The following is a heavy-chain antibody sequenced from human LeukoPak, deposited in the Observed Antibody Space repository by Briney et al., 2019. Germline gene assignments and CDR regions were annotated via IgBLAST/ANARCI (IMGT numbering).Heavy chain of an antibody. CDR1: GFTFSTYT. Sequence: PGGSPRLSCAASGFTFSTYTMNWVRQAPGKGLQWVSTVSASSNIHYSESVKGRFTISRDNARNSLYLQMNSLRDEDTAVYYCVRDALQTAHFDYWGQGTLVTVSS. D-gene: IGHD2-21*01. V-gene: IGHV3-48*02. CDR2: VSASSNI. CDR3: VRDALQTAHFDY. J-gene: IGHJ4*02.